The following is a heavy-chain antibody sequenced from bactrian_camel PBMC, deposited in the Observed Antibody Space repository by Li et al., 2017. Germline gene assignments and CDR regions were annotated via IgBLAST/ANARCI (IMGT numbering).Heavy chain of an antibody. J-gene: IGHJ4*01. Sequence: VQLVESGGGSVQSGGSLRLSCKLSGDTDSVNCMSWLRRAPGKERERVAQIYPRGATTWYGDSVKGRFTISQDSAENTVYLQMNSLKPEDTAMYYCAADRAYDFGTLRSVPRFAYSGQGTQVTVS. CDR2: IYPRGATT. D-gene: IGHD1*01. CDR1: GDTDSVNC. V-gene: IGHV3S40*01.